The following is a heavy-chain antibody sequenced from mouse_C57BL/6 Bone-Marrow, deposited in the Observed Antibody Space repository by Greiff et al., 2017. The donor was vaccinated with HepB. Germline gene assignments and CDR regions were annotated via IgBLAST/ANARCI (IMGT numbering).Heavy chain of an antibody. CDR3: AIEPDGYYPFNY. D-gene: IGHD2-3*01. J-gene: IGHJ2*01. CDR2: IHPNSGST. Sequence: QVQLQQPGAELVKPGASVKLSCKASGYTFTSYWMHWVKQRPGQGLEWIGMIHPNSGSTNYNEKFKSKATLTVDKSSSTAYMQLSSLTSEDSAVYYCAIEPDGYYPFNYWGQGTTLTVSS. CDR1: GYTFTSYW. V-gene: IGHV1-64*01.